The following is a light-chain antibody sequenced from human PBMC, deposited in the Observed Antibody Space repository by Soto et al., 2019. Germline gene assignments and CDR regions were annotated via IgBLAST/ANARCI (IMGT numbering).Light chain of an antibody. CDR3: QKYNSAPLT. V-gene: IGKV1-27*01. Sequence: DIQMTQSPSSLSASVGDRVTIICRASQDVSNHLAWYQQKPGKVPKLLIYAAFALQSGVPSRFSGSGSGTDFTLTISSLQPEDVGTYYCQKYNSAPLTFGPGTKMEIK. CDR2: AAF. CDR1: QDVSNH. J-gene: IGKJ3*01.